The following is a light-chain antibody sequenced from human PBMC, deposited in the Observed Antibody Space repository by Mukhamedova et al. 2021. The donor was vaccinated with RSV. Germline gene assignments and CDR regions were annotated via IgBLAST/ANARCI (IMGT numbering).Light chain of an antibody. CDR3: QQSYSTPFT. V-gene: IGKV1-39*01. J-gene: IGKJ3*01. CDR2: AAS. Sequence: GNAPTLLIYAASSLQSWVPSRFRGSVSVTDFTLTISSLQPEDFATYYCQQSYSTPFTFGPGTKVDIK.